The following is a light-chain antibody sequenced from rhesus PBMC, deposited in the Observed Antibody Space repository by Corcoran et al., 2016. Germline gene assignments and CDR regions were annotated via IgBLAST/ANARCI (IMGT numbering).Light chain of an antibody. V-gene: IGKV1-28*02. J-gene: IGKJ1*01. Sequence: DIQMTQSPSSLSASVGDTVTITCRASQGISSYLNWFQQKPGKAPKLLIYAATTLQSGVPSRLIGSGSGTDFTLTISSLQPEDFATYYCQQYKSYPRTFGQGTKVEIK. CDR1: QGISSY. CDR2: AAT. CDR3: QQYKSYPRT.